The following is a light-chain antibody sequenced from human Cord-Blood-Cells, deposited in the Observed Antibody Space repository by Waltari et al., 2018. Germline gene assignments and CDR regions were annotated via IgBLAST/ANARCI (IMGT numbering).Light chain of an antibody. J-gene: IGLJ1*01. CDR2: DVS. CDR3: CSYAGSYTYV. CDR1: SSDFGGYTY. Sequence: QSALTQHRSASGSPGQPVTISCTRTSSDFGGYTYVPCYQQRPGKAPKLMIYDVSKRPSGVPDRFSGSKSGNTASLTISGLQAEDEADYYCCSYAGSYTYVFGTGTKVTVL. V-gene: IGLV2-11*01.